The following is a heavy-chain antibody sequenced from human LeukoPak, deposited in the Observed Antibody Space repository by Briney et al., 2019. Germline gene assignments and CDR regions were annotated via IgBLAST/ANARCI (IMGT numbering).Heavy chain of an antibody. Sequence: ASVKVSCKASGGTFSSYAISWVRQAPGQGLEWMGWINPNSGGTNYAQKFQGRVTMTRDTSISTAYMELSRLRSDDTAVYYCARGLGATVGWFDPWGQGTLVTVSS. V-gene: IGHV1-2*02. J-gene: IGHJ5*02. D-gene: IGHD1-26*01. CDR3: ARGLGATVGWFDP. CDR1: GGTFSSYA. CDR2: INPNSGGT.